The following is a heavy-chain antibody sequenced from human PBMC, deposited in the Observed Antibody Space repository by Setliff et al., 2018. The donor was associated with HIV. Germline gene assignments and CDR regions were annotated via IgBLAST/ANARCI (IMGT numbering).Heavy chain of an antibody. D-gene: IGHD2-8*02. J-gene: IGHJ6*03. CDR1: GLTFSSYA. CDR3: ARVSVTYWYSIYRNYYYHMDV. V-gene: IGHV4-34*01. CDR2: INHSGRT. Sequence: GSLRLSCAASGLTFSSYAMSWIRQPPGKGLEWIGEINHSGRTNYSPSLRSRVTLSVDTSKSQFSLKLRSVTAADTAVYYCARVSVTYWYSIYRNYYYHMDVWGKGTTVTVSS.